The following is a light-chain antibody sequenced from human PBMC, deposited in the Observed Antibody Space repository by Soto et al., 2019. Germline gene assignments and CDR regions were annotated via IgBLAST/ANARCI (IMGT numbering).Light chain of an antibody. V-gene: IGKV1-39*01. CDR2: DAS. CDR1: QSISNY. CDR3: QKNYETPLN. Sequence: IQMTHSPATLSASAWYIVTLSFSASQSISNYLTWYQQKPGRAPKLLIYDASTREAGVPSRFRGSGSGTEFTLTISSLQPEDFATYYCQKNYETPLNFGGGTKVDIK. J-gene: IGKJ4*01.